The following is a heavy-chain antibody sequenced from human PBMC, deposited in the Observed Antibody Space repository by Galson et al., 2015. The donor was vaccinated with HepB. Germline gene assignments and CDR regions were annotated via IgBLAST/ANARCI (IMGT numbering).Heavy chain of an antibody. Sequence: SLRLSCAASGFTFNNIAMTWVRQAPGKGLEWVSSISGSADTTSYADSVKGRFTTSRDNSKNTLYLQMNSLRAEDTAAYYCATDFWKRNFGVGPFDYWGQGSLVTVSS. CDR1: GFTFNNIA. CDR3: ATDFWKRNFGVGPFDY. J-gene: IGHJ4*02. CDR2: ISGSADTT. V-gene: IGHV3-23*01. D-gene: IGHD3-3*01.